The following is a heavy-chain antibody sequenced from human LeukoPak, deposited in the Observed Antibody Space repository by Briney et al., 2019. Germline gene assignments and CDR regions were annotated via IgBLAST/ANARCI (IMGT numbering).Heavy chain of an antibody. CDR3: ARDLGYSSSGSQH. CDR2: ISSSSSTI. D-gene: IGHD6-13*01. Sequence: PGGSLRLSCAASGFTFSSYSMNWVRQAPGKGLEWVSYISSSSSTIYYADSVKGRFTISRDNAKNSLYLQMNSLRAEDAAVYYCARDLGYSSSGSQHWGQGTLVTVSS. CDR1: GFTFSSYS. V-gene: IGHV3-48*01. J-gene: IGHJ1*01.